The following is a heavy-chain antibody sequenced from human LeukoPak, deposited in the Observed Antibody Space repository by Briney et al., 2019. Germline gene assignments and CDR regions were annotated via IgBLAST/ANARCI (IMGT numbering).Heavy chain of an antibody. D-gene: IGHD3-10*01. J-gene: IGHJ3*02. V-gene: IGHV4-30-2*01. CDR1: GGSISSGGYS. CDR3: ARTLLWFGELSGAFDI. Sequence: SQTLSLTCAVSGGSISSGGYSWSWIRQPPGKGLEWIGYIYHSGSTYYNPSLKSRVTISVDRSKNQFSLKLSSVTAADTAVYYCARTLLWFGELSGAFDIWGQGTMVTVSS. CDR2: IYHSGST.